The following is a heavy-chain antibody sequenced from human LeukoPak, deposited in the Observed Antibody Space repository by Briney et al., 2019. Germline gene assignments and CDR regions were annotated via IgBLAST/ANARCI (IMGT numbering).Heavy chain of an antibody. J-gene: IGHJ4*02. Sequence: SQTLSLTCAISGDSVSSNSAAWNWIRQSPSRGLEWLGRTYYRSKWYNDYAVSVKSRITINPDTSKNQFSLQLNSVTPGDTAVYYCARAPWTYDILTGYYSERAYYFDYWGQGTLVTVSS. D-gene: IGHD3-9*01. CDR3: ARAPWTYDILTGYYSERAYYFDY. CDR1: GDSVSSNSAA. CDR2: TYYRSKWYN. V-gene: IGHV6-1*01.